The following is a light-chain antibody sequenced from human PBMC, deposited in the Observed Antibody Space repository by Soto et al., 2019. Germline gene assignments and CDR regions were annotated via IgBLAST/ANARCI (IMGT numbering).Light chain of an antibody. J-gene: IGKJ3*01. CDR2: AAS. V-gene: IGKV3-20*01. Sequence: TQTPSTLSLSPGERATLFCRASQTLSINSLAWYQQKPGQAPRLLIYAASTRDTGIPDRFNGSGSGTDFALTINRLEPEDFAVYYCQQYDGAPLTFGPGTKVDVK. CDR3: QQYDGAPLT. CDR1: QTLSINS.